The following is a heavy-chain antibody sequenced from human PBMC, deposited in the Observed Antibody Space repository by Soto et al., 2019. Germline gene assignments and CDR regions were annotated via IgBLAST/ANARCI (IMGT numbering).Heavy chain of an antibody. CDR1: GFTFSSYA. J-gene: IGHJ4*02. Sequence: GGSLRLSCAASGFTFSSYAMSWVRQAPGKGLEWVSAISGSGGSTYYADSVKGRFTISRDNSKNTLYLQMNSLRAEDTAVYYCAITGDWNLRRFDYWGQGTLVTVSS. CDR2: ISGSGGST. CDR3: AITGDWNLRRFDY. D-gene: IGHD1-1*01. V-gene: IGHV3-23*01.